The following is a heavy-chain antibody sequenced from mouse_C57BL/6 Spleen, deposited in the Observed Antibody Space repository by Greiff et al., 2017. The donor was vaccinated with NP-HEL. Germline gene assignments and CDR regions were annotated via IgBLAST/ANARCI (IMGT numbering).Heavy chain of an antibody. CDR3: ARQLSLGFYYAMDY. V-gene: IGHV14-2*01. Sequence: EVQLQQSGAELVKPGASVKLSCTASGFNIKDYYMHWVKQRTEQGLEWIGRIDPEDGDTKYAPKFQGKATITADTSSNTAYLQLSSLTSEDTAVDYCARQLSLGFYYAMDYWGQGTSVTVSS. CDR2: IDPEDGDT. D-gene: IGHD3-2*02. J-gene: IGHJ4*01. CDR1: GFNIKDYY.